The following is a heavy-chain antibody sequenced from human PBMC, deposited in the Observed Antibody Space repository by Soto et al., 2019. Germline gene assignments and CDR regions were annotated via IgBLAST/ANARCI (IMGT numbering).Heavy chain of an antibody. CDR2: ISYDGSNK. CDR1: GFTFSSYA. CDR3: ARPNDPNYDTLTGYYFRPRGAFDI. J-gene: IGHJ3*02. Sequence: PGGSLRLSCAASGFTFSSYAMHWVRQAPVKGLEWVAVISYDGSNKYYADSVKGRFTISRDNSKNTLYLQMNSLRAEDTAVYYCARPNDPNYDTLTGYYFRPRGAFDIWGQGTMVTVSS. V-gene: IGHV3-30-3*01. D-gene: IGHD3-9*01.